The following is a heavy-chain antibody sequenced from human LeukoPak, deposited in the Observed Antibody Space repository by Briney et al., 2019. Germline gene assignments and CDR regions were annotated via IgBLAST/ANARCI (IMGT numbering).Heavy chain of an antibody. V-gene: IGHV1-18*04. CDR1: GYTFTSYY. CDR2: ISGYNGKT. CDR3: ARDRLSSSDRGGGYAFDI. D-gene: IGHD6-19*01. Sequence: ASVKVSCKASGYTFTSYYMHWVRQAPGQGLEWMGWISGYNGKTNYAQMLQGRVTMTTDTSTSTAYMELRSLRSDDTAVYYCARDRLSSSDRGGGYAFDIWGQGTMVAVSS. J-gene: IGHJ3*02.